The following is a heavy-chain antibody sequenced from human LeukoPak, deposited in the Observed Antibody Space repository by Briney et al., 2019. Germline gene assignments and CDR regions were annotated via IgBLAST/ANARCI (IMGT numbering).Heavy chain of an antibody. J-gene: IGHJ4*02. CDR2: ISYDGSNK. V-gene: IGHV3-30-3*01. CDR3: ARDHGAVAGIFDY. D-gene: IGHD6-19*01. Sequence: PGRSLRLSCAASGFTFSSYAMHWVRQAPGKGLEWVAVISYDGSNKYYADSVKGRFTISRVNSKNTLYLQMNSLRAEDTAVYYCARDHGAVAGIFDYWGQGTLVTVSS. CDR1: GFTFSSYA.